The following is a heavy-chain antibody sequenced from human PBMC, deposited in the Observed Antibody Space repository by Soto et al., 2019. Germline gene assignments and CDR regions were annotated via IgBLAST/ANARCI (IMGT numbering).Heavy chain of an antibody. CDR3: AREGFQVPGHFDYYYGMDV. J-gene: IGHJ6*02. V-gene: IGHV4-59*01. CDR2: IYYSGST. D-gene: IGHD3-3*02. Sequence: QVQLQESGPGLVKPSETLSLTCTVSGGSISSYYWSWIRQPPGKGLEWIGYIYYSGSTNYNPSLKSRVTLSVDTSKNQFSLKLSSVTAADTAVYYCAREGFQVPGHFDYYYGMDVWGQGTTVTVSS. CDR1: GGSISSYY.